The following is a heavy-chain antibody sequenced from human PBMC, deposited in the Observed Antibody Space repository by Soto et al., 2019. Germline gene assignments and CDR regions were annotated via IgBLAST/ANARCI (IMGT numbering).Heavy chain of an antibody. CDR3: ARDLWGYLH. CDR1: GFTFSSHA. D-gene: IGHD2-21*01. Sequence: EVQLLESGGGLVQPGGALRLSCAASGFTFSSHAMSWVRQAPGKGLEWISSISAGSEGAYYADSVKGRFTISRDTSNNTLYLQMNSLRAEDTAVYYCARDLWGYLHWGQGTLVTVSS. CDR2: ISAGSEGA. J-gene: IGHJ4*02. V-gene: IGHV3-23*01.